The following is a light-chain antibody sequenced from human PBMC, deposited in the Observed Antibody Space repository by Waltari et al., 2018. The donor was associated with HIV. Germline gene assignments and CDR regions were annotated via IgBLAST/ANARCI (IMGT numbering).Light chain of an antibody. V-gene: IGKV3-20*01. CDR2: GAS. CDR1: QSVSSSY. J-gene: IGKJ2*01. Sequence: EIVLTPSPGPLSLSPGERATLSCRASQSVSSSYVAWYQQKRGQAPRLLIYGASSRATGIPDRFSGSGSGTDFTLSISRMESEDFAVYYCQQYGGSPYTFGQGTKLEIK. CDR3: QQYGGSPYT.